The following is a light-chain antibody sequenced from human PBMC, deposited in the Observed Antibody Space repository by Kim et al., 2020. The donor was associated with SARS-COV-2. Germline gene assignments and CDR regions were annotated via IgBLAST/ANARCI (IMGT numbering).Light chain of an antibody. CDR1: SLRSYY. CDR2: GTN. V-gene: IGLV3-19*01. Sequence: SSELTQDPAVSVALGQTVWITCKGDSLRSYYASWYQQKPGQAPVLVIYGTNKRLSGIPDRFSGSSSVNTAHSPITGAQAADEADSSSISRDRSYNPLAFG. J-gene: IGLJ2*01. CDR3: ISRDRSYNPLA.